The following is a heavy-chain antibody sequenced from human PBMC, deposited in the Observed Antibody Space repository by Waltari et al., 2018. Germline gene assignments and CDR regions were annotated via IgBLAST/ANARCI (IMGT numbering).Heavy chain of an antibody. Sequence: QVQLVQSGAEVKKPGSSVQVSCKASRDTFTNYGVTWLRQAPGQGLGWMGRFLPFLDVTNYAQKFQGRVTITADKSTDTAYMELTSLTSEDTAVYYCGTGVEPWFDSWGQGTLLTVSS. CDR3: GTGVEPWFDS. J-gene: IGHJ5*01. CDR2: FLPFLDVT. CDR1: RDTFTNYG. V-gene: IGHV1-69*04.